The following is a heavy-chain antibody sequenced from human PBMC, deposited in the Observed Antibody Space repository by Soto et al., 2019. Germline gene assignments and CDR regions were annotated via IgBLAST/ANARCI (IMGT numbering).Heavy chain of an antibody. CDR1: GFSLSTSGVG. J-gene: IGHJ5*02. CDR2: IYWDDDK. Sequence: QITLKESGPTRVKPTQTLALTCNFSGFSLSTSGVGVGWIRQSPGKALEWLAVIYWDDDKRYSPSLRSRLTITKDTAKNQVVILMTNMDPVDTGTYYCAHRRPWSSNWNSGWFDPWGQGTLVTVSS. D-gene: IGHD3-10*01. V-gene: IGHV2-5*02. CDR3: AHRRPWSSNWNSGWFDP.